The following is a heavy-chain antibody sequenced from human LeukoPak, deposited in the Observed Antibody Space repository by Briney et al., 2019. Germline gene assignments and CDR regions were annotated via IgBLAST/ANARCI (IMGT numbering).Heavy chain of an antibody. CDR3: ARGSSSWYNWFDP. J-gene: IGHJ5*02. D-gene: IGHD6-13*01. CDR2: ISSSSSYI. V-gene: IGHV3-21*01. CDR1: GFTFSSYS. Sequence: PGGSLRLSCAASGFTFSSYSMNWVRQAPGKGLEWVSSISSSSSYIYYADSVKGRFTTSRDNAKNSLYLQMNSLRAEDTAVYYCARGSSSWYNWFDPWGQGTLVTVSS.